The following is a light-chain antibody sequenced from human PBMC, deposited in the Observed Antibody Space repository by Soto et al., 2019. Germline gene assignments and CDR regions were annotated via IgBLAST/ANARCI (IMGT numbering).Light chain of an antibody. V-gene: IGKV1-5*01. CDR1: QSISSW. J-gene: IGKJ2*01. Sequence: DIQMTQSPSTLSASVGDRVTITCRASQSISSWLAWYQQKPGKAPNLLIYDASTLQSGVPLRFSGSGSGKDFNIVISSLQTNDFGTNDCLQYDTSCPYTFGQGNKLDVK. CDR3: LQYDTSCPYT. CDR2: DAS.